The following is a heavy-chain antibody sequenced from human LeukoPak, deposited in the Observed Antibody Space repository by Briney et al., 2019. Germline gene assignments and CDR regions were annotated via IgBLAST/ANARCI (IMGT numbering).Heavy chain of an antibody. CDR3: ASVGHDYGDYLDY. D-gene: IGHD4-17*01. J-gene: IGHJ4*02. V-gene: IGHV5-51*01. Sequence: GESLKISCKGSVYTFTNSWIGWVRQMPGKGLEWMGIIYPGDSDTRYSPSFQGQVTISAGKSISTAYLQWSSLKASDTAMYYCASVGHDYGDYLDYWGQGTLVTVSS. CDR1: VYTFTNSW. CDR2: IYPGDSDT.